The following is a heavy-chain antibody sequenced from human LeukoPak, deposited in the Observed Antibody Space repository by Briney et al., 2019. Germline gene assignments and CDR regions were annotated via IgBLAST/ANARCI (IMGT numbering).Heavy chain of an antibody. CDR3: ATHYYDSSGYQGSTRKKRNDY. D-gene: IGHD3-22*01. V-gene: IGHV1-24*01. CDR1: GYTLTELS. Sequence: ASVKVSCKVSGYTLTELSMHWVRQAPGKGLEWMGGFDPEDGETIYAQKFQGRVTMTEDTSTDTAYMELSSLRSEDTAVYYCATHYYDSSGYQGSTRKKRNDYWGQGTLVTVSS. J-gene: IGHJ4*02. CDR2: FDPEDGET.